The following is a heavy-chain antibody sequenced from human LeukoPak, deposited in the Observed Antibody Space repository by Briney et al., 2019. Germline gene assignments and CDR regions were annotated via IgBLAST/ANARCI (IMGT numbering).Heavy chain of an antibody. CDR1: GFTFGSYG. D-gene: IGHD5-18*01. Sequence: PGRSLRLSCAASGFTFGSYGMHWVRQAPGKGLEWVAVISYDGSNKYYADSVKGRFTISRDNSNNTLYLQMNSVRAEDTAVYYCAKGDTAMATDYWGQGTLVTVSS. CDR2: ISYDGSNK. J-gene: IGHJ4*02. V-gene: IGHV3-30*18. CDR3: AKGDTAMATDY.